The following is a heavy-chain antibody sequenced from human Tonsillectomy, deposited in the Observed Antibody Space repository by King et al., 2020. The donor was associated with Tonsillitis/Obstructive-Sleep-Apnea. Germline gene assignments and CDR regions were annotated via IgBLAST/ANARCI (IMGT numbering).Heavy chain of an antibody. J-gene: IGHJ5*02. Sequence: VQLVESGGGLVQPGRSLRLSCTASGFTFGDYAMSWVRQAPGKGLEWVGFIRSKAYGGTTEYAASVKGRFTISRDDSKSIAYLQMNSLKTEDTAVYYCTSVAYYYDSSGYEGWFDPWGQGTLVTVSS. CDR3: TSVAYYYDSSGYEGWFDP. D-gene: IGHD3-22*01. V-gene: IGHV3-49*04. CDR2: IRSKAYGGTT. CDR1: GFTFGDYA.